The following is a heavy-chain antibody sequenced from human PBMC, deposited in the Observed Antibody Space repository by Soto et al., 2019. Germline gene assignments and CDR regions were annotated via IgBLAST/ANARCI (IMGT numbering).Heavy chain of an antibody. CDR2: IIPIFGTA. CDR3: ARDGTQAVGEDY. Sequence: QVQLVQSGAEVKKPGSSVKVSCKASGGTFSSYAISWVRQAPGQGLEWMGGIIPIFGTANYAQKFQGRVTITADESTSTADMELSSLRAEDTAVYYCARDGTQAVGEDYWGQGTLVTVSS. J-gene: IGHJ4*02. V-gene: IGHV1-69*01. CDR1: GGTFSSYA. D-gene: IGHD6-19*01.